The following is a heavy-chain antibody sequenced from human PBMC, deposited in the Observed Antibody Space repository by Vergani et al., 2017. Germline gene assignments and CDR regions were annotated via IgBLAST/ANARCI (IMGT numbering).Heavy chain of an antibody. CDR3: ARDSDYASYYYYYGMDV. D-gene: IGHD4-17*01. CDR1: GGSISSGSYY. Sequence: QVQLQESGPGLVKPSQTLSLTCTVSGGSISSGSYYWSWIRQPAGKGLEWIGRIYTSGSTNYNPSLKIRGTISVETSKNQFSLKRCSVTAADTAVYYCARDSDYASYYYYYGMDVWAKGP. V-gene: IGHV4-61*02. CDR2: IYTSGST. J-gene: IGHJ6*02.